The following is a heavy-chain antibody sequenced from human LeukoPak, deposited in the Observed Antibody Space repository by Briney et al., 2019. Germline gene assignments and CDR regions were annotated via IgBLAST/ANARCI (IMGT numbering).Heavy chain of an antibody. V-gene: IGHV3-7*01. J-gene: IGHJ4*02. Sequence: GESLRLSCAGSGFTFSRSWMTWVRQAAGKGLEWVASINQDGSVEHYMDSVKGRFTMSRDNAENSLYLQMNSLRAEDTAVYYCAKLLGDVTTFDYWGQGTLVTVSS. D-gene: IGHD4-11*01. CDR2: INQDGSVE. CDR1: GFTFSRSW. CDR3: AKLLGDVTTFDY.